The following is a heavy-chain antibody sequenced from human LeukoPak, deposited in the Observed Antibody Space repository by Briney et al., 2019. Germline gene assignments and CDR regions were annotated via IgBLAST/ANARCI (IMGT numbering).Heavy chain of an antibody. CDR1: GGSISSGGYY. CDR3: ARGAKMATRGFDY. CDR2: IYNSGRS. J-gene: IGHJ4*02. D-gene: IGHD5-24*01. V-gene: IGHV4-31*03. Sequence: PSETLPLTCTVSGGSISSGGYYWNWIRQHPGKGLEWIGYIYNSGRSHTKPSLKSRVTISGDTSKNQLSLKLRYVTAADTAVYYCARGAKMATRGFDYWGQGTLVTVSS.